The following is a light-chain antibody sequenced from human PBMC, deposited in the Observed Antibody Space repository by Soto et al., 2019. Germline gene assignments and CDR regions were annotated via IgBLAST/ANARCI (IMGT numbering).Light chain of an antibody. Sequence: IVLTRSPATPSLSPGERATLSCRASQSVSSNLAWYQQKPGQAPRLLIYGASTRATGIPARFSGGGSGTEFTLTISSLQSEDLAVYYCQQYGRSPFTFGPGTKVDIK. CDR3: QQYGRSPFT. CDR2: GAS. CDR1: QSVSSN. V-gene: IGKV3-15*01. J-gene: IGKJ3*01.